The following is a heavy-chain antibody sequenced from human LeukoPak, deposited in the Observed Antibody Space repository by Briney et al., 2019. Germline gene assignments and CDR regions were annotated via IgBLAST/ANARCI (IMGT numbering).Heavy chain of an antibody. CDR1: GYSITSGYY. D-gene: IGHD2-2*01. Sequence: SETLSLTCTVSGYSITSGYYWGWIRQPPGKGLEWIGSFHHSGSTNYNPSLNSRVTISDNTSNKQFSLKLSSVTAADTPVYFCASTHGIVSAGDWFDPWCQGTLVTFPS. V-gene: IGHV4-38-2*02. J-gene: IGHJ5*02. CDR2: FHHSGST. CDR3: ASTHGIVSAGDWFDP.